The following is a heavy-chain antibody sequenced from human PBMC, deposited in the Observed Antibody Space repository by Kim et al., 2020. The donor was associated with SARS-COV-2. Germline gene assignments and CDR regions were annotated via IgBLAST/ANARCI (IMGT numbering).Heavy chain of an antibody. CDR2: ISSSSSTI. V-gene: IGHV3-48*02. J-gene: IGHJ4*02. D-gene: IGHD3-10*01. CDR1: GFTFSSYS. Sequence: GGSLRLSCAASGFTFSSYSMNWVRQAPGKGLEWVSYISSSSSTIYYADSVKGRFTISRDNAKNSLYLQMNSLRDEDTAVYYCARDMPYYYGSGSYYSIDYWGQGTLVTVSS. CDR3: ARDMPYYYGSGSYYSIDY.